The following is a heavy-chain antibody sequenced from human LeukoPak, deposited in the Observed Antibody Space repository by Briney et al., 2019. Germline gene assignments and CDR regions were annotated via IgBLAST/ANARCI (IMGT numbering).Heavy chain of an antibody. Sequence: GESLKISCKGSGYSFTSYWIGWVRQMPGKGLEWMGIIYPGDSDTRYSPSFQGQVTISADKSISTAYLQWSSLKALDTAMYYCARQGGRRLQILDPNFDYWGQGTLVTVSS. CDR2: IYPGDSDT. D-gene: IGHD5-24*01. CDR1: GYSFTSYW. V-gene: IGHV5-51*01. J-gene: IGHJ4*02. CDR3: ARQGGRRLQILDPNFDY.